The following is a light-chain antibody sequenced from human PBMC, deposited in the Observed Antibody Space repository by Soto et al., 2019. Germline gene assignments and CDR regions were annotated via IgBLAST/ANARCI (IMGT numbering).Light chain of an antibody. CDR2: AAS. Sequence: DIQMTQSPTALSASEGDRVPITRRASQSISSYLKWYQRKSGKAPKLMXFAASSLQSGVPPRFSGSGSGTDLTLTISSLQPEDFASYFCQHPFNSPPWTFGQGTKVDIK. V-gene: IGKV1-39*01. CDR3: QHPFNSPPWT. J-gene: IGKJ1*01. CDR1: QSISSY.